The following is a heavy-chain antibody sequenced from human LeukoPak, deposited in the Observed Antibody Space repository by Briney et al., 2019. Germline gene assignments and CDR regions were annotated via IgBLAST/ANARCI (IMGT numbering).Heavy chain of an antibody. CDR1: GFTFSSYA. CDR3: AKDLDWFGSLGYYFDY. J-gene: IGHJ4*02. V-gene: IGHV3-23*01. D-gene: IGHD3-10*01. CDR2: ISGSGAST. Sequence: GGSLRLSCAASGFTFSSYAMSWVRQAPGKGLEWVSAISGSGASTYYADSVKGRFTISRDNSKNTLYLQMNSLRAEDTAVYYCAKDLDWFGSLGYYFDYWGQGTLVTVSS.